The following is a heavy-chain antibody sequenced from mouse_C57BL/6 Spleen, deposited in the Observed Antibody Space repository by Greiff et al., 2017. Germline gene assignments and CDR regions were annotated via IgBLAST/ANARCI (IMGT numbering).Heavy chain of an antibody. D-gene: IGHD4-1*01. CDR1: GYTFTSYW. Sequence: QVQLQQPGAELVRPGSSVKLSCKASGYTFTSYWMHWVKQRPIQGLEWIGNIDPSDSETHYNQKFKDKATLTVDKSSSTAYMQLSSLTSEDSAVYYCSRSNCDGYYAMDYWGQGTSVTVSS. CDR3: SRSNCDGYYAMDY. J-gene: IGHJ4*01. CDR2: IDPSDSET. V-gene: IGHV1-52*01.